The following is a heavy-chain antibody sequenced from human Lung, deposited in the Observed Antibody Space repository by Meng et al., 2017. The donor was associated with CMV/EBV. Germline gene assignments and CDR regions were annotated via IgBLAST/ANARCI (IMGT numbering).Heavy chain of an antibody. CDR3: ARDNDGKDY. Sequence: GESXKISCAASGFTFGSYWMSWVRQAPGKGLAWVANINQDGSVKYHVDSVKGRFTISRDNAKNSLYLQMNSLRVEDTAVYYCARDNDGKDYWGQGTLVTVSS. D-gene: IGHD5-24*01. CDR2: INQDGSVK. CDR1: GFTFGSYW. V-gene: IGHV3-7*01. J-gene: IGHJ4*02.